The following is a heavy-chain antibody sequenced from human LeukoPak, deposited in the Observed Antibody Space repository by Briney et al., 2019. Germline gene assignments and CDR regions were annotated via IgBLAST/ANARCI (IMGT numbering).Heavy chain of an antibody. J-gene: IGHJ4*02. CDR3: ARDDSTGYYYLDG. CDR2: IKEDGSEK. Sequence: GGSLRLSCAASGFTFSNYFMSWVRQAPGKGLEWVANIKEDGSEKYYVDSVKGRFTISRDNAKNSLYLEMNSLRAEDTAVYFCARDDSTGYYYLDGWGQGTLVTVSS. CDR1: GFTFSNYF. D-gene: IGHD3-22*01. V-gene: IGHV3-7*05.